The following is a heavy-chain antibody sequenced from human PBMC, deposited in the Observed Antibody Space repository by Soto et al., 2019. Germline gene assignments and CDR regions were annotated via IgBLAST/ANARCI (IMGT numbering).Heavy chain of an antibody. CDR1: GGSFSGYY. J-gene: IGHJ6*03. CDR3: ARGGIFGVVSDYYYYYMDV. D-gene: IGHD3-3*01. CDR2: INHSGST. V-gene: IGHV4-34*01. Sequence: LSLTCAVYGGSFSGYYWSWIRQPPGKGLEWIGEINHSGSTNYNPSLKSRVTISVDTSKNQFSLKLSSVTAADTAVYYCARGGIFGVVSDYYYYYMDVWGKGTTVTVSS.